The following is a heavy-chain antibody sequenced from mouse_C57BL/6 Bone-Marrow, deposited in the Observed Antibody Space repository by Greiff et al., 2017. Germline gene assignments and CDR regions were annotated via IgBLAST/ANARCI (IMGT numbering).Heavy chain of an antibody. Sequence: QVQLQQPGAELVRPGTSVKLSCKASGYTFTSYWMHWVKQRPGQGLEWIGVIDPSDSYTNYNQKFKGKATLTVDTSSSTAYMQLSSLTSEDSAVYYCARYDYDGYAMDYWGQGTSVTVS. CDR2: IDPSDSYT. CDR1: GYTFTSYW. V-gene: IGHV1-59*01. D-gene: IGHD2-4*01. CDR3: ARYDYDGYAMDY. J-gene: IGHJ4*01.